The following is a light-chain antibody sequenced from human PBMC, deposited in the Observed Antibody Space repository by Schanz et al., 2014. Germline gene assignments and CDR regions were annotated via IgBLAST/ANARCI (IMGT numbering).Light chain of an antibody. V-gene: IGLV2-11*01. CDR2: DVS. J-gene: IGLJ3*02. Sequence: QSALTQPRSVSGSPGQSVAISCTGTSSDFGGYNRVSWYQQHPGKAPKLIIYDVSVRPSGVPDRFSGSKSVNTASLTISGLQAEDEANYYCCSYVGRYTWVFGGGTKLTVL. CDR3: CSYVGRYTWV. CDR1: SSDFGGYNR.